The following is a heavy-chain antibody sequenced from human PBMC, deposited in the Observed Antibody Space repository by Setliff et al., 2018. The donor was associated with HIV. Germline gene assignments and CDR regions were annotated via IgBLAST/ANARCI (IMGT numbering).Heavy chain of an antibody. J-gene: IGHJ6*03. V-gene: IGHV1-8*02. Sequence: ASVKVSCKPSGGTFSSYGINWVRQATGQGLEWMGWMNPNSGDTGYAQKFQGRVTMTRNTSISTAFMELSSLRSEDTAVCYCARGRSLVRGSGSPEYYYMDVWGKGTTVTVSS. CDR2: MNPNSGDT. D-gene: IGHD3-10*01. CDR1: GGTFSSYG. CDR3: ARGRSLVRGSGSPEYYYMDV.